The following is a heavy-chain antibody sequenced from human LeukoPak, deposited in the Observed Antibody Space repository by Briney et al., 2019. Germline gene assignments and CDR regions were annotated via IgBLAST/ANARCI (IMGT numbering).Heavy chain of an antibody. CDR3: ARHVERELPNYATIDY. CDR1: GDSFTSCW. D-gene: IGHD1-26*01. J-gene: IGHJ4*02. CDR2: IYPGESDT. V-gene: IGHV5-51*01. Sequence: EALMISSKASGDSFTSCWTGRVRRLPRGKRLGWGVIYPGESDTRSSPSFQDQVTISADKSISTAYLQWSSLKASDTAMYYCARHVERELPNYATIDYWGPGTLVTVSS.